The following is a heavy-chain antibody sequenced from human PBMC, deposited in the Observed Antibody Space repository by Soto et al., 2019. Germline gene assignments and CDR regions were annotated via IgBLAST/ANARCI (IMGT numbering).Heavy chain of an antibody. CDR1: GFTFSSYA. Sequence: GGSLRLSCAASGFTFSSYAMHWVRQAPGKGLEWVAVISYDGSNKYYADSVKGRFTISRDNSKNTLYLQMNSLRAEDTAVYYCARDQAGTTPFYYYGMDVWAQGTTVTVSS. D-gene: IGHD1-7*01. CDR3: ARDQAGTTPFYYYGMDV. V-gene: IGHV3-30-3*01. J-gene: IGHJ6*02. CDR2: ISYDGSNK.